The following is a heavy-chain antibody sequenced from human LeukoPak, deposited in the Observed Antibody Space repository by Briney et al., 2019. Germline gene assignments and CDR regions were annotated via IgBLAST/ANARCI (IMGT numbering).Heavy chain of an antibody. D-gene: IGHD6-6*01. V-gene: IGHV3-30*18. J-gene: IGHJ4*02. CDR2: ISYDGSNK. CDR3: AKVQYSSSSAATYFDY. Sequence: PGRSLRLSCAASGFTFSSYGMHRVRQAPGKGLEWVAVISYDGSNKYYADSVKGRFTISRDNSKNTLYLQMNSLRAEDTAVYYCAKVQYSSSSAATYFDYWGQGTLVTVSS. CDR1: GFTFSSYG.